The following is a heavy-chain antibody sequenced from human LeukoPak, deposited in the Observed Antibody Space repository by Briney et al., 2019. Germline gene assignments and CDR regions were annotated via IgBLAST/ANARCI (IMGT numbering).Heavy chain of an antibody. CDR3: ARYFPQRPNSFDV. J-gene: IGHJ3*01. Sequence: ASVKVSCKASGYTFTNYDINWVRQVAGQRLEWVGWMNAKNGNAGYAQGLQGRVTVTRDTSINTAYMELSSLRSEDTAIYYCARYFPQRPNSFDVWGQGTVVTVS. D-gene: IGHD3-10*01. V-gene: IGHV1-8*01. CDR1: GYTFTNYD. CDR2: MNAKNGNA.